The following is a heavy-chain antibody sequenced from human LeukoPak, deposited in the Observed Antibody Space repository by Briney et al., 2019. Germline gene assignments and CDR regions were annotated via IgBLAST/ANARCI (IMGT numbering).Heavy chain of an antibody. CDR1: GLTFSSHA. V-gene: IGHV3-23*01. CDR2: ISGSGDTT. CDR3: ALNRGDY. Sequence: GGSLSLSCAASGLTFSSHAMSWVRQAPGKGLEWVSAISGSGDTTYYADSVRGRFTISRDNSKNTQFLHMNSLRAEDTAVYYCALNRGDYWGQGTLVTVSS. D-gene: IGHD2/OR15-2a*01. J-gene: IGHJ4*02.